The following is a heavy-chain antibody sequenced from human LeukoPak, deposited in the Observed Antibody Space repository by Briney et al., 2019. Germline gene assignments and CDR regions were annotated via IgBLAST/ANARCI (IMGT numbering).Heavy chain of an antibody. V-gene: IGHV3-23*01. Sequence: GGSLRLSCAASGFTFSSYAMSWVRQAPGKGLEWVSAISGSGGSTYYADSVKGRFTISRDSSKNTLYLQMNSLRAEDTAVYYCAGYYYDSSGPTAWFDPWGQGTLVTVSS. J-gene: IGHJ5*02. CDR2: ISGSGGST. CDR1: GFTFSSYA. CDR3: AGYYYDSSGPTAWFDP. D-gene: IGHD3-22*01.